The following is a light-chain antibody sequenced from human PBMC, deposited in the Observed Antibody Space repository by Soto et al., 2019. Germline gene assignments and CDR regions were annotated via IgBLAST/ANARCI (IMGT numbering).Light chain of an antibody. CDR1: QSVSSNF. Sequence: EIVLTQSPGTLSLSPGDRATLSCRASQSVSSNFLAWYQQKPGQAPRLLIYGASIRATGIPDRFSGSGSGTDFTLTSRRLEPKDLAMYFYHQYGSSPRTFGQGTKVEIK. CDR3: HQYGSSPRT. V-gene: IGKV3-20*01. CDR2: GAS. J-gene: IGKJ1*01.